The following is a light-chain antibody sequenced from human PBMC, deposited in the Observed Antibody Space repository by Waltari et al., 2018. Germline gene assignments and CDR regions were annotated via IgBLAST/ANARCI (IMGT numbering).Light chain of an antibody. Sequence: QSVLTQPPSVSEAPRQRVPITCSGSSSPIGENPSHWSQQPPGKAPNLLIYFDDLLPSGVSDRVSGSKSGTSASLAISGLQSEDEADYYCAAWDDSLNGWVFGGGTKLTVL. V-gene: IGLV1-36*01. CDR1: SSPIGENP. CDR2: FDD. CDR3: AAWDDSLNGWV. J-gene: IGLJ3*02.